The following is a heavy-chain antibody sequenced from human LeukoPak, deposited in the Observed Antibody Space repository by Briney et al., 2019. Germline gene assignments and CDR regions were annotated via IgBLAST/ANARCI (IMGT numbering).Heavy chain of an antibody. D-gene: IGHD3-22*01. CDR2: ISGSGGST. Sequence: PGGSLRLSCAASGFTFSSYAMSWVRQAPGKGLEWVSAISGSGGSTYYADSVKGRFTISRDNSKNTLYLQMNSLRAEDTAVYYCAKAGSFYFTMIVVVTNNDYWGQGTLVTVSS. CDR3: AKAGSFYFTMIVVVTNNDY. CDR1: GFTFSSYA. V-gene: IGHV3-23*01. J-gene: IGHJ4*02.